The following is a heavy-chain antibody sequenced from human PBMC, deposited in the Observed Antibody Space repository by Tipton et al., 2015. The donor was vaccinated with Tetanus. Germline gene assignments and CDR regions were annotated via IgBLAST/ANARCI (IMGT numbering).Heavy chain of an antibody. D-gene: IGHD2-21*02. CDR2: IYYSGST. Sequence: LRLSCTVSGGSISSGTYYWDWIRQPPGKGLEWIGNIYYSGSTLQNPSLKSRVPISLDTSKNQFSLKLRSVTAADTAVYYCARTADNWFDPWGQGTLVTVSS. J-gene: IGHJ5*02. CDR1: GGSISSGTYY. V-gene: IGHV4-39*01. CDR3: ARTADNWFDP.